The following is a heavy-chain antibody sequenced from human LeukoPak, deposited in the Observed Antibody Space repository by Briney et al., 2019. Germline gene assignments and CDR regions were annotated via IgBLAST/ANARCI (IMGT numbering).Heavy chain of an antibody. J-gene: IGHJ4*02. D-gene: IGHD3-10*01. V-gene: IGHV5-51*01. CDR2: IYPADSDT. CDR3: AREYGSGSYNY. CDR1: GCSFTSYW. Sequence: GEALKISSKGAGCSFTSYWIGWGRRMPGKGGEWMGIIYPADSDTRYSPSFQGQVTISADKSISTAYLQWSSLKASDTAMYYCAREYGSGSYNYWGQGTLVTVSS.